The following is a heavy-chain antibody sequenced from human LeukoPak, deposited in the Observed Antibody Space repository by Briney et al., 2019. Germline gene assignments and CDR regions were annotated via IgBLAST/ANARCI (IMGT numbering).Heavy chain of an antibody. CDR2: ISYDGSNK. CDR3: ARAASAARYNWFDP. Sequence: PGRSLTLSCAASGFTFSSYAMHWVRQAPGKGLEWVAVISYDGSNKYYADSVKGRFTISRDNSKNTLYLQMNSLRAEDTAVYYCARAASAARYNWFDPWGQGTLVTVSS. CDR1: GFTFSSYA. D-gene: IGHD2-15*01. V-gene: IGHV3-30*01. J-gene: IGHJ5*02.